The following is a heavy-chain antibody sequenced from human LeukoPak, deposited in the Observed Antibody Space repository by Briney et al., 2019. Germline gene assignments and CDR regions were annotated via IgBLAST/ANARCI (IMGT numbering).Heavy chain of an antibody. D-gene: IGHD3-10*01. V-gene: IGHV4-59*12. Sequence: SETLSLTCTVSGGSINSYYWNWIRRPPGRGLEWIGYIYHSGSTYYNPSLKSRVTISVDRSKNQFSLKLSSVTAADTAVYYCARDSGYYGSGGVFDYWGQGTLVTVSS. J-gene: IGHJ4*02. CDR1: GGSINSYY. CDR2: IYHSGST. CDR3: ARDSGYYGSGGVFDY.